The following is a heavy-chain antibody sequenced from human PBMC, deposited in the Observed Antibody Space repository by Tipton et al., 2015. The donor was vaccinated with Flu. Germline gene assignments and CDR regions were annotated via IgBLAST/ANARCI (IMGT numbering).Heavy chain of an antibody. D-gene: IGHD1-14*01. V-gene: IGHV4-38-2*01. Sequence: TLSLTCAVSDYSIGSGYYWGWVRQPPGKGLEWLGNIHRSGDTYYNSSLKSRVTISVDKSKNQFSLKLSSVTAADTAVYYCARPGVAEYYFDYWGQGTLVTVSS. CDR1: DYSIGSGYY. J-gene: IGHJ4*02. CDR3: ARPGVAEYYFDY. CDR2: IHRSGDT.